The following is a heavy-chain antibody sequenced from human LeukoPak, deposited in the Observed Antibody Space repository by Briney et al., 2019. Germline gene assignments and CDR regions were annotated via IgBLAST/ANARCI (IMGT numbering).Heavy chain of an antibody. CDR2: IDPSDSYT. CDR1: GYSFTSYW. V-gene: IGHV5-10-1*01. J-gene: IGHJ4*02. Sequence: GEALKISCKGSGYSFTSYWISWVRQMPGKGLEWMGRIDPSDSYTNYSPSFQGHVTISADKSISTAYLQWSSLKASDTAMYYCARHPIAVAGPLVHWGQGTLVTVSS. CDR3: ARHPIAVAGPLVH. D-gene: IGHD6-19*01.